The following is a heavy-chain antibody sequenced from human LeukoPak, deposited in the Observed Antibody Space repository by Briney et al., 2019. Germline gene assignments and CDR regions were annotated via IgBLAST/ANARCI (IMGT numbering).Heavy chain of an antibody. CDR2: INSDGSST. Sequence: GGSLRLSCAASGFTFSSYWMHWVRQAPGKGPVWVSRINSDGSSTSYADSVKGRFTISRDNAKNTLYLQMNSLRAEDTAVYYCARVKYFDWLFHDAFDIWGQGTMVTVSS. D-gene: IGHD3-9*01. J-gene: IGHJ3*02. CDR1: GFTFSSYW. CDR3: ARVKYFDWLFHDAFDI. V-gene: IGHV3-74*01.